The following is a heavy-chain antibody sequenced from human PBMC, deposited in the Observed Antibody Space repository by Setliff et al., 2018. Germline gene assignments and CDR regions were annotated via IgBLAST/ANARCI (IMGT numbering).Heavy chain of an antibody. J-gene: IGHJ5*02. CDR3: AKDRVEVVVAAPQARFDP. CDR1: GYTSINYG. Sequence: ASVKVSCKASGYTSINYGISWVRQAPGQGLEWMGWISAYNGNINYAQNYQGRVTMTTDTSTSTAYMELRSLRSDDTAVYYCAKDRVEVVVAAPQARFDPWGQGTLVTVSS. CDR2: ISAYNGNI. D-gene: IGHD2-15*01. V-gene: IGHV1-18*01.